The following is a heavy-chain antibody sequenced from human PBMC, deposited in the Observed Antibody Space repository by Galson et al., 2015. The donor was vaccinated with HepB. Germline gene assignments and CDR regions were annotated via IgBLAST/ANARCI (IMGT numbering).Heavy chain of an antibody. CDR1: GFTFSNAW. Sequence: SLRLSCAASGFTFSNAWMSWVRQAPGKGLGWVGRIKSKTDGGTTDYAAPVKGRFTISRDDSKNTLYLQMNSLKTEDTAVYYCIQYSSSWPSPSDYWGQGTLVTVSS. D-gene: IGHD6-13*01. J-gene: IGHJ4*02. V-gene: IGHV3-15*01. CDR3: IQYSSSWPSPSDY. CDR2: IKSKTDGGTT.